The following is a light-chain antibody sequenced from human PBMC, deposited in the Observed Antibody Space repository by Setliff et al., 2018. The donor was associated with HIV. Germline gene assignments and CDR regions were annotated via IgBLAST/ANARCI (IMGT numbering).Light chain of an antibody. V-gene: IGLV2-14*01. CDR1: SSDVGCYNY. Sequence: QSVLAQPASVSGSPGQSITISCTGTSSDVGCYNYVSWYQQYPGKAPKLMIYGVRNRPSGVSDRFSGSKSGNTASLSISGPQAEDEADYYCSSYTSSSPPYVFGSGTKVTVL. J-gene: IGLJ1*01. CDR3: SSYTSSSPPYV. CDR2: GVR.